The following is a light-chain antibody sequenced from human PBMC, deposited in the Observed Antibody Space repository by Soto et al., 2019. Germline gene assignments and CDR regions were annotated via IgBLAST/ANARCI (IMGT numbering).Light chain of an antibody. CDR2: SSN. Sequence: QAVLTQPPSASGTPGQRVTISCSGSSSNIGSRTVNWYQQLPGTAPKLLIYSSNQRPSGVPDRFSGSKSGTSASLAISGLQSEDEADYYCAAWDDSLNGQVFGGGTKVTVL. CDR3: AAWDDSLNGQV. V-gene: IGLV1-44*01. J-gene: IGLJ3*02. CDR1: SSNIGSRT.